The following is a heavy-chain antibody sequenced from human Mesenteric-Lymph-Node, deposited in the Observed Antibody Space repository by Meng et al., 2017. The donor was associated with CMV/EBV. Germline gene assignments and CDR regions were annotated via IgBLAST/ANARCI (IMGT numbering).Heavy chain of an antibody. Sequence: GGSLRLSCAASGFTFTTYSMNWVRQAPGQGLEWIAYISNSGSTIYYADSVKGRFRISRDNGKNSVFLQMNSLTAEDTAVYYCARAPYWGQGTLVTVSS. CDR3: ARAPY. CDR1: GFTFTTYS. CDR2: ISNSGSTI. J-gene: IGHJ4*02. V-gene: IGHV3-48*04.